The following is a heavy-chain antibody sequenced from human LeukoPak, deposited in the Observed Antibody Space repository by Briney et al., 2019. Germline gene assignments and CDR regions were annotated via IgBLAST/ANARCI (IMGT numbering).Heavy chain of an antibody. J-gene: IGHJ4*02. V-gene: IGHV1-2*02. D-gene: IGHD6-13*01. CDR2: IDPNNGTT. CDR1: GFTFINYC. Sequence: ASVKVSCKAAGFTFINYCSHWVRQAPGQGPEWMGWIDPNNGTTKYAPKFQGRVTITRDTSINTAYMELSSLTSDDTAVYYCARDSTAAAGSYFDYWGQGTIVTVAS. CDR3: ARDSTAAAGSYFDY.